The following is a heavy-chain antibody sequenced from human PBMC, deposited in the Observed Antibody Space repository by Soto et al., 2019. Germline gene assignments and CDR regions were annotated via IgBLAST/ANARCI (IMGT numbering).Heavy chain of an antibody. CDR3: ARQRMTTVTTLNWFDP. D-gene: IGHD4-4*01. J-gene: IGHJ5*02. CDR1: GGSISSSSYY. V-gene: IGHV4-39*01. CDR2: IYYSGST. Sequence: QLQLQESGPGLVKPSETLSLTCTVSGGSISSSSYYWGWIRQPPGKGLEWIGSIYYSGSTYYNPSLKSRVTISVDTSKNQFSLKLSSVTAADTAVYYCARQRMTTVTTLNWFDPWGQGTLVTVSS.